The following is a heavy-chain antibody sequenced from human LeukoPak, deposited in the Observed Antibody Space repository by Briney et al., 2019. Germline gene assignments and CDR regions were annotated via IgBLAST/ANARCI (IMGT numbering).Heavy chain of an antibody. Sequence: ASVKVSCKASGYIFTTYYMHWLRQAPGQGPEWMGIISPRGGSTDYAQKFQGRVTMTSDMSTSTVYMELKSLRSEDTAVYFCARVGTTGATADNWGQGTLVTVSS. CDR1: GYIFTTYY. D-gene: IGHD4-11*01. V-gene: IGHV1-46*01. J-gene: IGHJ4*02. CDR2: ISPRGGST. CDR3: ARVGTTGATADN.